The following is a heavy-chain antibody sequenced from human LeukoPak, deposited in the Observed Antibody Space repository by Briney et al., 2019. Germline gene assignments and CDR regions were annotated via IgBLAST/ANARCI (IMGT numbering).Heavy chain of an antibody. J-gene: IGHJ5*02. CDR1: GFTLSNYW. CDR2: IKQDGSEK. CDR3: ARASDPWLQLT. Sequence: PGGSLRLSCAASGFTLSNYWMIWVRQAPGKGREWVGNIKQDGSEKRYADSVRGRFSISRDNAQTSLYLQMNSLRAEDTAVYYCARASDPWLQLTWGQGTLVTVSS. V-gene: IGHV3-7*05. D-gene: IGHD5-24*01.